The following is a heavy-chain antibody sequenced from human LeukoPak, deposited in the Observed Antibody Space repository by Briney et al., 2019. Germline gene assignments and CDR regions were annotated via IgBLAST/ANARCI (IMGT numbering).Heavy chain of an antibody. J-gene: IGHJ5*02. Sequence: SVKVSCKASGYSFSSHDINWVRQATGQGLEWMGVIIPIFGTANYAQKFQGRVTITTDESTSTAYMELSSLRSEDTAVYYCARDQSSVWEYSGSQNLDPWGQGTLVTVSS. D-gene: IGHD1-26*01. CDR1: GYSFSSHD. CDR2: IIPIFGTA. CDR3: ARDQSSVWEYSGSQNLDP. V-gene: IGHV1-69*05.